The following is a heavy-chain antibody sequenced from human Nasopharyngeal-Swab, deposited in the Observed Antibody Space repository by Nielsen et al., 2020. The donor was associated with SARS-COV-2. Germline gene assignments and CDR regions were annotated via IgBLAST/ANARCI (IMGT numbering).Heavy chain of an antibody. D-gene: IGHD1-26*01. CDR3: ARGSGGSDY. CDR1: GFTFSSYA. J-gene: IGHJ4*02. CDR2: VSGGGDST. Sequence: GESLKISCAASGFTFSSYAMSWVRQAPGKGLEWVSTVSGGGDSTNYADSVKGRFTISRGNSKNSLYLQMNSLRAEDTAVYYCARGSGGSDYWGQGTLVIVSS. V-gene: IGHV3-23*01.